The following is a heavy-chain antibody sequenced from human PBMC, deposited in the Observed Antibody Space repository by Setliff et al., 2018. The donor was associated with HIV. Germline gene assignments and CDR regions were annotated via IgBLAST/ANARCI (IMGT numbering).Heavy chain of an antibody. CDR2: INHSGDT. J-gene: IGHJ4*02. CDR1: GGSFSGYY. D-gene: IGHD5-12*01. V-gene: IGHV4-34*01. CDR3: ARLGAEDFSDYDWVDY. Sequence: SETLSLTCAVYGGSFSGYYWSWIRQPPGKGLEWIGEINHSGDTNNNPSLKSRVTISVDTSKNQFSLNLDSVTAADTAVYYCARLGAEDFSDYDWVDYWGQVTLVTVSS.